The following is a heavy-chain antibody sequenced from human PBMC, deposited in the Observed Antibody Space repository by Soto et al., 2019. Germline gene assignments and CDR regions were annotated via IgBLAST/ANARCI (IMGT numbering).Heavy chain of an antibody. CDR1: GGSISSSNYY. D-gene: IGHD7-27*01. V-gene: IGHV4-30-4*08. Sequence: PSETLSLTCTVSGGSISSSNYYWGWIRQPPGEGLEWIGHIFDSGTTYTNPSLRSQVAISLDTSKNHFSLTLSSVTAADTAVYYCARGPSGDKVHYWGQGTLVTVSS. CDR3: ARGPSGDKVHY. J-gene: IGHJ4*02. CDR2: IFDSGTT.